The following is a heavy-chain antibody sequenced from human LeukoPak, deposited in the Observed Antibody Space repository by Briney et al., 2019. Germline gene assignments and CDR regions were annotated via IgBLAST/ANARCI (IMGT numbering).Heavy chain of an antibody. Sequence: PGRSLRLSCAASGFTFSSYAMHWVRQAPGKGLEWVAVISYDGSNKYYADSVKGRFTISRDNSKNTLYLQMSSLRAEDTAVYYCVQRLWFGELLYGPFDYWGQGTLVTVSS. J-gene: IGHJ4*02. V-gene: IGHV3-30*04. CDR1: GFTFSSYA. D-gene: IGHD3-10*01. CDR3: VQRLWFGELLYGPFDY. CDR2: ISYDGSNK.